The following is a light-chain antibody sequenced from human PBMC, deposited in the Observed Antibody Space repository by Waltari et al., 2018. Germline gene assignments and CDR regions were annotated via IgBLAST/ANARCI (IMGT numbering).Light chain of an antibody. Sequence: QSALTQAASVSGSPGQSITMSCTGTNSDVGSYNLVSWYQQNPGEAPKLMIFEVTKRPSRVSNRFSGSKSGNTASLTISGLQAEDEAHYYCFSYAGSRNWVFGGGTKLTVL. CDR1: NSDVGSYNL. J-gene: IGLJ3*02. CDR3: FSYAGSRNWV. V-gene: IGLV2-23*02. CDR2: EVT.